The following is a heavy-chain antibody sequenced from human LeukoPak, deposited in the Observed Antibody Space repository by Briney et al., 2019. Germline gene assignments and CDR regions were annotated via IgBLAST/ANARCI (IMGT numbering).Heavy chain of an antibody. Sequence: PGGSLRLSCAASGFTFSSYGMHWVRQAPGKGLEWVAFIRYDGSNKYYADSVKGRFTISRDNSKNTLYLQMNSLRAEGTAVYYCAKDREATFDYWGQGTLVTVSS. CDR1: GFTFSSYG. CDR3: AKDREATFDY. CDR2: IRYDGSNK. V-gene: IGHV3-30*02. D-gene: IGHD1-26*01. J-gene: IGHJ4*02.